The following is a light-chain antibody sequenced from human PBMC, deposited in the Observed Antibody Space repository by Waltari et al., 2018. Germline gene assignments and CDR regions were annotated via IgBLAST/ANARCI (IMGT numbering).Light chain of an antibody. J-gene: IGKJ2*01. CDR1: KSISSW. CDR3: QQYNSYSGT. Sequence: DIQMNQSPSTLSASVGDRVTITCRARKSISSWLAWYQQKPGKAPKLLIYDASSLESGVPSRFSGSGSGTEFTLTISSLQPDDFATYYCQQYNSYSGTFGQGTKLEIK. V-gene: IGKV1-5*01. CDR2: DAS.